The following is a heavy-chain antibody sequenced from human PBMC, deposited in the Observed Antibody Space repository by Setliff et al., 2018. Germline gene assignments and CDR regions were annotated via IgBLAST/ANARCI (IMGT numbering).Heavy chain of an antibody. J-gene: IGHJ4*02. D-gene: IGHD3-22*01. Sequence: GGSLRLSCAASGFTFSNAWMSWVRQAPGKGLEWVGRIKSKTDGGTIDYAAPVKGRLTISRDDSKDTLYLQVNSLRSEDTAVYYCTTDSMFYFDSSGYHVLDYWGQGTLVTVSS. V-gene: IGHV3-15*01. CDR1: GFTFSNAW. CDR3: TTDSMFYFDSSGYHVLDY. CDR2: IKSKTDGGTI.